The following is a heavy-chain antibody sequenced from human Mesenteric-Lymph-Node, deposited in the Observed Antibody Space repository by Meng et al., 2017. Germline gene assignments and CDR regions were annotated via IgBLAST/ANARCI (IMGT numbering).Heavy chain of an antibody. CDR1: GFTFSSYW. CDR2: IKQDGSEK. J-gene: IGHJ3*02. Sequence: GESLKISCAASGFTFSSYWMSWGRQAPGKGLEWVANIKQDGSEKYYVDSVKGRFTISRDNAKNSLYLQMNSLRAEDTAVYYCARNDAFDIWGQGTMVTVSS. CDR3: ARNDAFDI. V-gene: IGHV3-7*01.